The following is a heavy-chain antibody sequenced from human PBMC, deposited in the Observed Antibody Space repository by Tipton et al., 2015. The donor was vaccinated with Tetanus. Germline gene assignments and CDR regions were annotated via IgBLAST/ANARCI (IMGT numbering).Heavy chain of an antibody. D-gene: IGHD3-10*01. CDR2: ISDSGLT. V-gene: IGHV4-61*01. CDR3: TRANHEFPKKGPFDS. CDR1: RGSISSGTFY. J-gene: IGHJ4*02. Sequence: TLSLTCTVSRGSISSGTFYWDWIRQPPGKGLEWLAYISDSGLTNSNYFLKSRITISRDTSRNQFSLKLTSVTAADTAVYYCTRANHEFPKKGPFDSWGQGTLVIVS.